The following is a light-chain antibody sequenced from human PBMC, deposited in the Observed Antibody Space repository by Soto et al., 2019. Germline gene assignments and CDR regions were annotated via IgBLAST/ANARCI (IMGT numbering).Light chain of an antibody. Sequence: QSVLTQPASVSGSPGQSITISCTGTSSDVGVYNYVSWYQQHPGKAPKLMIYEVSNRPSGVSNRFSGYKSGNTASLTISGLQAEDEADYYCSSYTSSSTVVFGGGTQLTVL. V-gene: IGLV2-14*01. CDR2: EVS. CDR3: SSYTSSSTVV. CDR1: SSDVGVYNY. J-gene: IGLJ2*01.